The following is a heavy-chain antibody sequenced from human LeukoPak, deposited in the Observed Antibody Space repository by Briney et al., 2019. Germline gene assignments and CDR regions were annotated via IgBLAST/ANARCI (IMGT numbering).Heavy chain of an antibody. D-gene: IGHD2-2*01. CDR1: GFTFSSYW. CDR3: AKRLGYCSSTSCRRGLGYYYMDV. Sequence: GGSLRLSCAASGFTFSSYWMSWVRQAPGKGLEWVAFIRYDGSNKYYADSVKGRFTISRDNSKNTLYLQMNSLRAEDTAVYYCAKRLGYCSSTSCRRGLGYYYMDVWGKGTTVTVSS. J-gene: IGHJ6*03. CDR2: IRYDGSNK. V-gene: IGHV3-30*02.